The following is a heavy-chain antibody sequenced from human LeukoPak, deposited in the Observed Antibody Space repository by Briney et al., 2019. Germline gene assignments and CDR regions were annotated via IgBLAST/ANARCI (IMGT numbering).Heavy chain of an antibody. V-gene: IGHV1-2*04. D-gene: IGHD6-19*01. J-gene: IGHJ3*02. CDR3: ARGGWYSVKEDAFDI. CDR2: INPNSGGT. Sequence: ASVKVSRKASGYTFTGYYMHWVRQAPGQGLEWMGWINPNSGGTNYAQKFQGWVTMTRDTSISTAYMELSRLRSDDTAVYYCARGGWYSVKEDAFDIWGQGTMVTVSS. CDR1: GYTFTGYY.